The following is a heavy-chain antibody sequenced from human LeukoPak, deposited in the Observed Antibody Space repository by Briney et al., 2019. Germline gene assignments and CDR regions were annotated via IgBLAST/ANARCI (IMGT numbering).Heavy chain of an antibody. CDR1: GGTFSSYA. J-gene: IGHJ4*02. CDR3: ALLTGEYSSSSLDY. V-gene: IGHV1-69*13. D-gene: IGHD6-6*01. CDR2: IIPIFGTA. Sequence: EASVKVSCKASGGTFSSYAISWVRQAPGQGLEWMGGIIPIFGTANYAQKFQGRVTITADESTSTAYMELSSLRSEDTAVYYCALLTGEYSSSSLDYWGQGTLVTVSS.